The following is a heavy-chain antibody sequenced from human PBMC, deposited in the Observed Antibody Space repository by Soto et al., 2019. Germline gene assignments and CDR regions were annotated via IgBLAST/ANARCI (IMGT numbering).Heavy chain of an antibody. CDR3: ARHHSSSWSGVRYYFAY. D-gene: IGHD6-13*01. Sequence: SETLSLTCTVYGGSFSGYYWSWIRQPPGKGLEWIGEINHSGSTNYNPSLKSRVTISVDTSKNQFSLKLSSVTAADTAVYYCARHHSSSWSGVRYYFAYWGQGTLVTVSS. CDR2: INHSGST. CDR1: GGSFSGYY. J-gene: IGHJ4*02. V-gene: IGHV4-34*01.